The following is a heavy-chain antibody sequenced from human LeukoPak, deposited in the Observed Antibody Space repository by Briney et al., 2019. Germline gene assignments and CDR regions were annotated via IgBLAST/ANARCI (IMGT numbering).Heavy chain of an antibody. CDR2: IYYSGST. Sequence: SETLSLTCTVSGGSISSYYWSWIRQPPGKGLEWIGYIYYSGSTNYNPSLKSRVTISVDTSKNQFSLKLSSVTAADTVVYYCARGIVVVPAAMYYFDYWGQGTLVTVSS. D-gene: IGHD2-2*01. V-gene: IGHV4-59*08. CDR3: ARGIVVVPAAMYYFDY. CDR1: GGSISSYY. J-gene: IGHJ4*02.